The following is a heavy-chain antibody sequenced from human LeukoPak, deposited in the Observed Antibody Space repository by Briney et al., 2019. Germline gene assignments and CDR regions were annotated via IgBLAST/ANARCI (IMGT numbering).Heavy chain of an antibody. D-gene: IGHD1-1*01. CDR3: TWGWKRYYFDY. V-gene: IGHV3-11*04. CDR2: ISSSGSTI. CDR1: GFTFSDYY. Sequence: GGSLRLSCAASGFTFSDYYMSWIRQAPGKGLEWVSYISSSGSTIYYADSVKGRFTISRDNAKNSLYLQMNSLRAEDTAVCYCTWGWKRYYFDYWGQGTLVTVSS. J-gene: IGHJ4*02.